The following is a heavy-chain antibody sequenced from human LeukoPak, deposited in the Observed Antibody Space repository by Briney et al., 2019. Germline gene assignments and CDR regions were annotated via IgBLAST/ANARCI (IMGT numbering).Heavy chain of an antibody. Sequence: PSETLSLTCSVSGGSISSYYWSLIRQPPGKGLEWIGYIYYSGTTNYNPSLKSRVTISVDTSNNQFSLKLTSVTAADTAVYYCARYGYSYGQYYFDYWGQGTLVTVSS. CDR1: GGSISSYY. V-gene: IGHV4-59*13. CDR2: IYYSGTT. D-gene: IGHD5-18*01. CDR3: ARYGYSYGQYYFDY. J-gene: IGHJ4*02.